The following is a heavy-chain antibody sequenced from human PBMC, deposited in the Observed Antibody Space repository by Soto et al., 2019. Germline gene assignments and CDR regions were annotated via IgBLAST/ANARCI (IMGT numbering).Heavy chain of an antibody. D-gene: IGHD3-22*01. CDR2: ISSSSSTI. J-gene: IGHJ4*02. Sequence: EVQLVESGGGLVQPGGSLRLSCAASGFTFSTYSMNWVRXXXXXXXXXVSYISSSSSTIFYTDSVKGRFTVSRDNAKXXXXLXMXSXXXXXXXXXXCARPTYYYXXSGPPAYWGQGTLVTVSS. CDR3: ARPTYYYXXSGPPAY. V-gene: IGHV3-48*01. CDR1: GFTFSTYS.